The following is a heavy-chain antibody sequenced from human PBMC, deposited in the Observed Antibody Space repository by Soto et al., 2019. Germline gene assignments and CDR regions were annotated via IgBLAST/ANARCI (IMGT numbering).Heavy chain of an antibody. V-gene: IGHV4-34*01. J-gene: IGHJ4*02. CDR2: INHSGST. CDR1: GGSFSGYY. Sequence: SETLSLTCAVYGGSFSGYYWSWIRQPPGKGLEWIGEINHSGSTNYNPSLKSRVTISADTSKNQFSLKLSSVTAADTAVYYCARGRHKFDYWGQGLLVTVSS. CDR3: ARGRHKFDY.